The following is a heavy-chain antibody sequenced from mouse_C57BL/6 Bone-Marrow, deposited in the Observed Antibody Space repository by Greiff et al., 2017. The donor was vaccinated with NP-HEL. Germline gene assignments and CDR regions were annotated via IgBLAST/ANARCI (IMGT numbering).Heavy chain of an antibody. D-gene: IGHD2-1*01. V-gene: IGHV1-47*01. CDR3: ARGGNYWYYFDY. CDR1: GYTFTTYP. CDR2: FHPYNDDT. Sequence: VPLQQSGAELVTPGASVKMSCQASGYTFTTYPIAWVKQNHGKSLAWIGNFHPYNDDTAYNEKFKNTATLTVETSSSTVYLELSRLTSAVSSVYYCARGGNYWYYFDYWGQGTTLTVSS. J-gene: IGHJ2*01.